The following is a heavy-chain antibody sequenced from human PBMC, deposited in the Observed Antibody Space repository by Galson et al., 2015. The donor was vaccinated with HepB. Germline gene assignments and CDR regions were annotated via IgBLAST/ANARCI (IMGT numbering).Heavy chain of an antibody. D-gene: IGHD2-2*01. CDR1: GFTFSSYS. Sequence: SLRLSCAASGFTFSSYSMNWVRQAPGKGLEWVSSISSSSSYIYYADSVKGRFTISRDNAKNSLYLQMNSLRAEDTAVYYCARDPAPHYYGMDVWGQGTTVTVSS. J-gene: IGHJ6*02. V-gene: IGHV3-21*04. CDR3: ARDPAPHYYGMDV. CDR2: ISSSSSYI.